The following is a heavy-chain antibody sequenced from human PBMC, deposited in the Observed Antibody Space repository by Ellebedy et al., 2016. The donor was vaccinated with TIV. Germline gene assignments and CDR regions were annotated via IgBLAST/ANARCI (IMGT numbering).Heavy chain of an antibody. Sequence: SETLSLTCTVSGGSISSSSYYWGWIRQPPGKGLEWIGRIYYSGSTYYNPSLKSRVTISVDTSKNQFSLKLSSVTAADTAVYYCARHVINSSGQYYFDYWGQGTLVTVSS. CDR2: IYYSGST. J-gene: IGHJ4*02. D-gene: IGHD3-22*01. CDR3: ARHVINSSGQYYFDY. CDR1: GGSISSSSYY. V-gene: IGHV4-39*01.